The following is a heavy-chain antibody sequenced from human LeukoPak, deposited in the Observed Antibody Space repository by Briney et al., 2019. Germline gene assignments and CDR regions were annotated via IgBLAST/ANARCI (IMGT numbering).Heavy chain of an antibody. Sequence: SETLSLTCTVSGGSISSYYWSWIRQPAGKGLEWIGRIYTSGSTNYNPSLKSRVTMSVDTSKNQFSLKLSSVTAADTAVYYCAREADFCSGYYSTNPEYYFDYWGQGTLVTVSS. CDR2: IYTSGST. CDR3: AREADFCSGYYSTNPEYYFDY. V-gene: IGHV4-4*07. J-gene: IGHJ4*02. D-gene: IGHD3-3*01. CDR1: GGSISSYY.